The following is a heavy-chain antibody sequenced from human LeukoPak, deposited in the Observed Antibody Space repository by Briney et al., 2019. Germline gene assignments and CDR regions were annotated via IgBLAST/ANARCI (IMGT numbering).Heavy chain of an antibody. J-gene: IGHJ3*02. CDR3: ARRYDSGWYGGAFDI. CDR1: GYSFTSYW. Sequence: GESLKISCKGSGYSFTSYWIGWVRQMPGKGLEWMGIIYPGDYDTRYSPSFQGQVTISADKSISTAYLQWSSLKASDTAMYYCARRYDSGWYGGAFDIWGQGTMVTVSS. V-gene: IGHV5-51*01. D-gene: IGHD6-19*01. CDR2: IYPGDYDT.